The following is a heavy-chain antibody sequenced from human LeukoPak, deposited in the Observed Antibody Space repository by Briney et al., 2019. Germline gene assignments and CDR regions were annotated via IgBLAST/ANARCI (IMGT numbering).Heavy chain of an antibody. V-gene: IGHV3-11*01. Sequence: GGSLRLSCAASGFTFSDYYMNWIRQAPGKGLEWVSYISSSGSTIYYVDSVKGRFTISRDNAKNSLYLQMNSLRAEDTAVYYCASGRFLEWFPDAFDIWGQGTMVTVSS. CDR3: ASGRFLEWFPDAFDI. J-gene: IGHJ3*02. CDR2: ISSSGSTI. D-gene: IGHD3-3*01. CDR1: GFTFSDYY.